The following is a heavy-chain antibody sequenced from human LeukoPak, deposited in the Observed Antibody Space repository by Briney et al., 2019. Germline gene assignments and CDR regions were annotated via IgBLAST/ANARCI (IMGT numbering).Heavy chain of an antibody. D-gene: IGHD6-19*01. CDR2: TYYRSKWYN. CDR3: ARAVAGRLDY. CDR1: GDSVSSNRAT. V-gene: IGHV6-1*01. Sequence: SQTLSLTCAISGDSVSSNRATWHWIRQSPSSGLEWLGRTYYRSKWYNDYAMSLESRIIVNPDTSRNQFSLQMNSVTPEDTAVYYCARAVAGRLDYWGQGTLVTVSS. J-gene: IGHJ4*02.